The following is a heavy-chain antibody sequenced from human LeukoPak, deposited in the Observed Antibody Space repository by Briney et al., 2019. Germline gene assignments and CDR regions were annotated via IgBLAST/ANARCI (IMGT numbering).Heavy chain of an antibody. D-gene: IGHD3-22*01. V-gene: IGHV3-30*18. Sequence: PGGSLRLSCAASGFTFSSYGMHWVRQAPGKGLEWVAVISYDGSNKYYADSVKGRFTISRDNSKNTLYLQMNSLRAEDTAVYYCAKPRYYDSTTGAFDIWGQGTMVTVSS. CDR1: GFTFSSYG. CDR2: ISYDGSNK. J-gene: IGHJ3*02. CDR3: AKPRYYDSTTGAFDI.